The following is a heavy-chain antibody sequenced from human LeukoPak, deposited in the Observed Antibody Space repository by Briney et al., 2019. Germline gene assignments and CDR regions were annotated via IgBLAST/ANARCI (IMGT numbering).Heavy chain of an antibody. D-gene: IGHD6-13*01. V-gene: IGHV1-2*02. CDR2: INPNSGGT. CDR3: AREPPAAGTEDAFDI. Sequence: GASVKVSCKASGYTFTGYYMHWVRQAPGQGLEWMGWINPNSGGTNYAQKFQGRVTMTRDTSISTAYMELSRLRSDDTAVYYCAREPPAAGTEDAFDIWGQGTMVTVSS. J-gene: IGHJ3*02. CDR1: GYTFTGYY.